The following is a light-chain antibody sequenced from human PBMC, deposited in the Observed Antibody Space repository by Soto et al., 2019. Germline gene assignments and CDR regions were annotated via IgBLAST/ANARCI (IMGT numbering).Light chain of an antibody. Sequence: EIVLTQSPGTLSLSPGERATISCRASESVSRNLAWYQQKPCQAPRLLIYDASTRATGIPDRFSGGGSETEFTPTISSLQSEDFVVYYCQQYNSWPPITFGQGTRLEIK. CDR1: ESVSRN. V-gene: IGKV3-15*01. CDR2: DAS. J-gene: IGKJ5*01. CDR3: QQYNSWPPIT.